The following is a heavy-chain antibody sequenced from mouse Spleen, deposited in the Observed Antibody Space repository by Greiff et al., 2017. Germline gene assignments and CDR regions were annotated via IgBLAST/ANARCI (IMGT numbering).Heavy chain of an antibody. Sequence: DVKLQESGPGLVKPSQSLSLTCSVTGYSITSGYYWNWIRQFPGNKLEWMGYISYDGSNNYNPSLKNRISITRDTSKNQFFLKLNSVTTEDTATYYCARIPPYYGSSYWYFDVWGTGTTVTVSS. J-gene: IGHJ1*03. CDR2: ISYDGSN. D-gene: IGHD1-1*01. CDR1: GYSITSGYY. CDR3: ARIPPYYGSSYWYFDV. V-gene: IGHV3-6*01.